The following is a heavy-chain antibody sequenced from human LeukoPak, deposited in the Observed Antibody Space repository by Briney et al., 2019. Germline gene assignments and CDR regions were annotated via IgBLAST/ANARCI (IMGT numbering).Heavy chain of an antibody. CDR1: GGSISSSSYY. J-gene: IGHJ4*02. D-gene: IGHD6-13*01. CDR3: ARQRRAAGAGY. Sequence: SETLSLTCTVSGGSISSSSYYWGWIRQPPGKGLEWIGSIYYSGSTYYNPSLKSRVTISVDTSKNQFSLKLSSVTAADKAVYYCARQRRAAGAGYWGQGTLVTVSS. CDR2: IYYSGST. V-gene: IGHV4-39*01.